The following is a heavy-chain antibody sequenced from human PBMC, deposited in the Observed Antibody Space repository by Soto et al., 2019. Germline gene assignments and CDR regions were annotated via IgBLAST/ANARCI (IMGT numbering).Heavy chain of an antibody. D-gene: IGHD6-13*01. J-gene: IGHJ4*02. CDR2: TFYRSKLYN. Sequence: SQTLSLTCASSGDSVSSNSAAWDWVRQSPSRKVERVGRTFYRSKLYNHSAVSAKRPTTFHPNTSKNQFSLQLNSVTPEDPALYYWAREGVDSSSRYLDYWGQGNLVPAPQ. CDR3: AREGVDSSSRYLDY. CDR1: GDSVSSNSAA. V-gene: IGHV6-1*01.